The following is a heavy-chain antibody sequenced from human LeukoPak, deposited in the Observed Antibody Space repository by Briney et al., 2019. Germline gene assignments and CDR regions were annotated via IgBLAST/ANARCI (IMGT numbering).Heavy chain of an antibody. D-gene: IGHD2-15*01. V-gene: IGHV1-2*02. CDR3: ARRYDYGDY. J-gene: IGHJ4*02. CDR2: INPNSGGT. CDR1: GYTFTGYY. Sequence: GESLKISCKGSGYTFTGYYMHWVRQAPGQGLEWMGWINPNSGGTNYAQKFQGRVTMTRDTSISTAYMELTRLRSDDTAVYYCARRYDYGDYWGQGTLVTVSS.